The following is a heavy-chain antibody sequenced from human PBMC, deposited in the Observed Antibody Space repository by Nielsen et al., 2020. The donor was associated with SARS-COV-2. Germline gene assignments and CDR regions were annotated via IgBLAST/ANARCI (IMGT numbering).Heavy chain of an antibody. CDR1: GFTFSSYG. Sequence: GGSLRLSCAASGFTFSSYGMHWVRQAPGKGLEWVAVISYDGSNKYYADSVKGRFTISRDNSKNTLYLQMNSLRAEDTAVYYCARDLGVYSYSDYWGQGTLVTVSS. CDR3: ARDLGVYSYSDY. D-gene: IGHD5-18*01. CDR2: ISYDGSNK. J-gene: IGHJ4*02. V-gene: IGHV3-30*03.